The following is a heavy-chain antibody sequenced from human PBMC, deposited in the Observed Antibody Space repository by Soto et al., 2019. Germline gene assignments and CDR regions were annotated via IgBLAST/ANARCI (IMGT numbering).Heavy chain of an antibody. D-gene: IGHD6-13*01. J-gene: IGHJ4*02. CDR3: ARDGEEKAAVAMLY. Sequence: EASVKVSYQASGYTFTCCGMPWVRQAPGQRLEWMGWINAGDGDTKYSQNFQGRLTIIRDTSANTAYMELSSLRSEDTAVYYCARDGEEKAAVAMLYWGQGTLVTVSS. CDR1: GYTFTCCG. CDR2: INAGDGDT. V-gene: IGHV1-3*01.